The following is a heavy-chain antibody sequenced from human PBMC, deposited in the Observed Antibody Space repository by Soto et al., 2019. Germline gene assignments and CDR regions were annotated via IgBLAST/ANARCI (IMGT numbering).Heavy chain of an antibody. V-gene: IGHV4-30-4*01. J-gene: IGHJ5*02. CDR1: GGSISSGDYY. Sequence: SETLSITCTVSGGSISSGDYYWSWIRQPPGKGLEWIGYIYYSGSTYYNPSLKSRVTISVDTSKNQFSLKLSSVTAAYTAVYYCARDQGVDSSGYYYVGWFDPWGQGTLVTVSS. D-gene: IGHD3-22*01. CDR3: ARDQGVDSSGYYYVGWFDP. CDR2: IYYSGST.